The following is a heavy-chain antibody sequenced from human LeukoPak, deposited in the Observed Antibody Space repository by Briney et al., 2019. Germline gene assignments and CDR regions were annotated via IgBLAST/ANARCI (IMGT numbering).Heavy chain of an antibody. J-gene: IGHJ4*02. CDR3: AKANTMIVVVSYFDY. CDR1: GFTFSGYA. CDR2: ISGSGGST. D-gene: IGHD3-22*01. V-gene: IGHV3-23*01. Sequence: GGSLRLSCAASGFTFSGYAMSWVRQAPGKGLEWVSAISGSGGSTYYADSVKGRFTISRDNSKNTLYLQMNSLRAEDTAVYYCAKANTMIVVVSYFDYWGQGTLVTVSS.